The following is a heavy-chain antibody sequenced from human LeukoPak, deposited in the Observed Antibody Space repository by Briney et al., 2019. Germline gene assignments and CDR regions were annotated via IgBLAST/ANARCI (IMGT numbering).Heavy chain of an antibody. CDR2: INPNSGDT. CDR1: GYTFTCYH. V-gene: IGHV1-2*06. CDR3: ARDYCSSTSCLFDY. J-gene: IGHJ4*02. D-gene: IGHD2-2*01. Sequence: ASVKGSCKASGYTFTCYHMHWVRQAPGQGLEWMGRINPNSGDTNYAQKFQGRVTMTRDTSISTAYMELSRLRSDDTAVYYCARDYCSSTSCLFDYWGQGTLVTVSS.